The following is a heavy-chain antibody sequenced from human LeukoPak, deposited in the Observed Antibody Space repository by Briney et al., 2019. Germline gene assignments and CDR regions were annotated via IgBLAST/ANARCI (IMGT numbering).Heavy chain of an antibody. V-gene: IGHV3-48*01. CDR1: GLTFSSYS. CDR3: ARVSESGYCSGGSCSYPFDY. J-gene: IGHJ4*02. D-gene: IGHD2-15*01. CDR2: ISSSSSTI. Sequence: PGGSLRLSCAASGLTFSSYSMNWVRQAPGKGLEWVSYISSSSSTIYYADSVKGRFTISRDNAKNSLYLQMNSLRAEDTAVYYCARVSESGYCSGGSCSYPFDYWGQGTLVTVSS.